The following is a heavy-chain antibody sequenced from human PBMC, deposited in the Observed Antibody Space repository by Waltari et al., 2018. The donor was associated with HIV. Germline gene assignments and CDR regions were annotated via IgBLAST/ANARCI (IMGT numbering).Heavy chain of an antibody. J-gene: IGHJ4*02. Sequence: QMQLQESGPGLVNTSERLSLTCNVSGGSIRSSTYYGGCVRHPPGKGLEWLGNRYYSGSTYYNPSLKSRVTISVDTSKNQFSLKLSSVTAADTAVYYCTRLSIVVVTAIDFWGQGTLVTVSS. CDR1: GGSIRSSTYY. D-gene: IGHD2-21*02. CDR2: RYYSGST. CDR3: TRLSIVVVTAIDF. V-gene: IGHV4-39*01.